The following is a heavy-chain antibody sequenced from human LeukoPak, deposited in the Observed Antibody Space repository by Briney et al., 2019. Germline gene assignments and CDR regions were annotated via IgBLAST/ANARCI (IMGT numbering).Heavy chain of an antibody. Sequence: GGSLRLSCAASGFTFSSYWMSWVRQAPGKGLEWVANIKQDGSEKYYVDSVKGRFTISRDNSKNTLYLQMNSLRAEDTAVYYCAKGPSSGYPYYFDYWGQGTLVTVSS. D-gene: IGHD3-22*01. CDR3: AKGPSSGYPYYFDY. V-gene: IGHV3-7*03. CDR2: IKQDGSEK. CDR1: GFTFSSYW. J-gene: IGHJ4*02.